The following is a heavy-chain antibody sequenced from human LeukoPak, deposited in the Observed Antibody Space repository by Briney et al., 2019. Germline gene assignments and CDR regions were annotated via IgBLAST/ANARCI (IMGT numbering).Heavy chain of an antibody. CDR1: GSTFSSNG. CDR2: IPYDGRNT. V-gene: IGHV3-30*02. D-gene: IGHD3-10*01. J-gene: IGHJ4*02. Sequence: GGSLRLSCAASGSTFSSNGMYWVRQAPGKGLEWVAFIPYDGRNTYYADSVKGRFTISRDTPKNTLYLQMINLRAEDTAVYYCAKESSASYYFDYWGQGTLVTVSS. CDR3: AKESSASYYFDY.